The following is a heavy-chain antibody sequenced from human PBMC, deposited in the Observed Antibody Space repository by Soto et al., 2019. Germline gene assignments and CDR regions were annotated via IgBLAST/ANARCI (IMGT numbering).Heavy chain of an antibody. Sequence: PSETLSLTCTVSGAFITNNYWSWIRQPPGKGLEWIGYIYHTGSTNFNPSLKSRVTMSVDTSENQFSLRLSSLTAADTAVYYCARSPSGWHVDYWGQGTLVTVSS. J-gene: IGHJ4*02. CDR3: ARSPSGWHVDY. D-gene: IGHD6-19*01. CDR1: GAFITNNY. CDR2: IYHTGST. V-gene: IGHV4-59*01.